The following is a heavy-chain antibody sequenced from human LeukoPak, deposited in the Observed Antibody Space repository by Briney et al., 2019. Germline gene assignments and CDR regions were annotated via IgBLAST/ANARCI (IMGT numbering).Heavy chain of an antibody. D-gene: IGHD3-3*01. Sequence: ASVKVSCKASGYTFTGYYMHWVRQAPGQGLEWMGWINPNSGGTNYAQKFQGRVTMTRDTSISTAYMELSRLRSDDTAVYYCARALYDFWSGYHPAAFDIWGQGTMVTVSS. J-gene: IGHJ3*02. CDR2: INPNSGGT. V-gene: IGHV1-2*02. CDR1: GYTFTGYY. CDR3: ARALYDFWSGYHPAAFDI.